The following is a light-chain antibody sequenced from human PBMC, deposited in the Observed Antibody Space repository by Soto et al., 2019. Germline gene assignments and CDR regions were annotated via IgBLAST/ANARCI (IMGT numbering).Light chain of an antibody. V-gene: IGLV2-11*01. Sequence: QSLLAQPRSVSGSPGQLLTISCTGTSSDVDDYRYVSWYQQYPGKAPKLVIYDGNKRPSGVPDRFSGSNSGNTASLTISGLQAEDEADYYCCSDVTTTESVGNGTKVTVL. CDR1: SSDVDDYRY. J-gene: IGLJ1*01. CDR2: DGN. CDR3: CSDVTTTES.